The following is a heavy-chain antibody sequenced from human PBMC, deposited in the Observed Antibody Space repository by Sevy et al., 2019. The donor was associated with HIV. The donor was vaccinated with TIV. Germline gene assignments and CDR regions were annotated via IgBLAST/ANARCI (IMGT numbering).Heavy chain of an antibody. CDR2: IYYSGST. CDR1: GGSISSYY. V-gene: IGHV4-59*08. Sequence: SDTLSLTCTVSGGSISSYYWSWIRQPPGRELEWIGYIYYSGSTNYNPSLKSRFTISVDTSKNQFSLKLSSVTAADTAVYYCAGHRTWDAFDIWGQGTMVTVSS. J-gene: IGHJ3*02. CDR3: AGHRTWDAFDI.